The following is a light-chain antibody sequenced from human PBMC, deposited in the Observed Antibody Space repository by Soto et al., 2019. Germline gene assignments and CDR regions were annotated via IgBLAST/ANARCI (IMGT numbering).Light chain of an antibody. J-gene: IGKJ1*01. V-gene: IGKV3-15*01. Sequence: EIVMTQSPATLSVSPGERATLSCRASQSVSSNLAWYQQIPGQAPRLLIYGASTMATGIPARFSGSGSGTDFTLTISSLQSEDFAVYYCQQYNNWPPRGTFGQGTKVEIK. CDR3: QQYNNWPPRGT. CDR2: GAS. CDR1: QSVSSN.